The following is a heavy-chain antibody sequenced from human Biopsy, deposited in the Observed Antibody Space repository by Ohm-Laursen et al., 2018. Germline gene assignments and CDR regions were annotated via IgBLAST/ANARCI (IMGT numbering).Heavy chain of an antibody. CDR1: GYTFASHD. Sequence: SVKVSCKASGYTFASHDINWVRQATGQGLEWMGWMSPNTGNTVYAQRFQDRVTITSDTSTGTAYMELTSLTSDDTAVYFCARWETTLGRSLDSWGQGTLVAVSS. J-gene: IGHJ4*02. CDR3: ARWETTLGRSLDS. V-gene: IGHV1-8*01. D-gene: IGHD1-26*01. CDR2: MSPNTGNT.